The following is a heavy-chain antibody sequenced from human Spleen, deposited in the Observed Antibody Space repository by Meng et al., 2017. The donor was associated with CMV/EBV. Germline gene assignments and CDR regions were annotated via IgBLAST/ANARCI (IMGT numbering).Heavy chain of an antibody. V-gene: IGHV3-30*02. J-gene: IGHJ4*02. CDR3: AKQVVSTSLDYFDS. D-gene: IGHD2-8*02. Sequence: GESLKISCAVSGFTFTTYGMHWVRQAPGKGLEWVTFIQFDGSNTFYADSVKGRFTISRDNSNNTLYLQMNSLSAEDTAVYYCAKQVVSTSLDYFDSWGQGTLVTVSS. CDR2: IQFDGSNT. CDR1: GFTFTTYG.